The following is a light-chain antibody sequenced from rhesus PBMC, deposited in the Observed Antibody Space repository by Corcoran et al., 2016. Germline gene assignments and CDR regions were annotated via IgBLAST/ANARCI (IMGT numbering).Light chain of an antibody. CDR3: QQYSNWPYS. Sequence: EIVMTQSPATLSLSPGERATLSCRASQSVSSYVAWYQQKPEQAPSLLIYDASSMATGIPDRFSGSGSGTDVTLTISSLETEDVAVYYCQQYSNWPYSFGQGTKVEIK. CDR1: QSVSSY. J-gene: IGKJ2*01. V-gene: IGKV3S9*01. CDR2: DAS.